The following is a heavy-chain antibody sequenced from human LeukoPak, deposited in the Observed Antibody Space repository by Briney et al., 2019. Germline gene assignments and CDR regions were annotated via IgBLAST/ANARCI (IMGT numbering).Heavy chain of an antibody. D-gene: IGHD2-8*01. J-gene: IGHJ4*02. CDR3: AKDSHYCTNGVCYQFDY. V-gene: IGHV3-9*01. Sequence: GRSLRLSCAASGCTFDDYAMHWVRQAPGKGLEWVSGISWNSGSIGYADSVKGRFTISRDNAKNSLYLQMNSLRAEDTALYYCAKDSHYCTNGVCYQFDYWGQGTLVTVSS. CDR1: GCTFDDYA. CDR2: ISWNSGSI.